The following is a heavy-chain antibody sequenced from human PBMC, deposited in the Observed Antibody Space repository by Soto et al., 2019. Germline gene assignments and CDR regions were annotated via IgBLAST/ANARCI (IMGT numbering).Heavy chain of an antibody. CDR3: ARLLGALYFQH. V-gene: IGHV4-39*01. Sequence: QLQLQESGPGLVKPSETLSLTCTVSGGSISSSSYYWGWIRQPPGKGLEWIGSIYYSGSTYYNPSLKSRVTISVDTSKNQFSLKLSSVTAADTAVYYCARLLGALYFQHWGQGTLVTVSS. CDR1: GGSISSSSYY. J-gene: IGHJ1*01. CDR2: IYYSGST.